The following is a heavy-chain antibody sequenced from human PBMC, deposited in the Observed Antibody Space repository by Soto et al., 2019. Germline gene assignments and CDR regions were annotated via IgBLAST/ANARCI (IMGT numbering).Heavy chain of an antibody. D-gene: IGHD2-15*01. J-gene: IGHJ6*02. CDR2: IYYSGST. CDR1: GGSVSSGSYY. V-gene: IGHV4-61*01. CDR3: ARGQTYHYYYYYGMDV. Sequence: SETLSLTCTVSGGSVSSGSYYWSWIRQPPGKGLEWIGYIYYSGSTNYNPSLKSRVTISVDTSKNQFSLKLSSVTAADTAVYYCARGQTYHYYYYYGMDVWGQGTTVTVSS.